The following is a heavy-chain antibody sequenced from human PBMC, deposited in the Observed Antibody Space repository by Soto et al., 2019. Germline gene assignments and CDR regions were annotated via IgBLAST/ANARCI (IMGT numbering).Heavy chain of an antibody. Sequence: GGSLRLSCAASGFTVSSNYMSWVRQAPGKWLEWVSVIYSGGSTYYTDSVKGRFSISRDNSKNTLYLQMNSLRAEDTAVYYCAGSYGDYYYGMDVWGQGTTVTVSS. CDR2: IYSGGST. CDR3: AGSYGDYYYGMDV. J-gene: IGHJ6*02. D-gene: IGHD4-17*01. V-gene: IGHV3-53*01. CDR1: GFTVSSNY.